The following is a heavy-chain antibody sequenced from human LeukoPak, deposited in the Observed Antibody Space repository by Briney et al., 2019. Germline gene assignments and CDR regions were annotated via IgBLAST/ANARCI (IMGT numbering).Heavy chain of an antibody. CDR3: ARGLRYDYVWGSYRYSPYGMDV. V-gene: IGHV4-59*01. J-gene: IGHJ6*02. D-gene: IGHD3-16*02. Sequence: PSETLSLTCTVSGGSISSYYWSWIRQPPGKGLEWIGYIYYSGSTNYNPSLNSRVTISVDTSKNQLSLKLSSVTAADTAVYYCARGLRYDYVWGSYRYSPYGMDVWGQGTTVTVSS. CDR2: IYYSGST. CDR1: GGSISSYY.